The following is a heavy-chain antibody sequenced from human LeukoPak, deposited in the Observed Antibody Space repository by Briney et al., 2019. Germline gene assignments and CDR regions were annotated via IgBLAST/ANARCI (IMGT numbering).Heavy chain of an antibody. D-gene: IGHD3-9*01. J-gene: IGHJ3*02. CDR2: SRNKANRYTT. CDR3: VLEYDKDTFNI. V-gene: IGHV3-72*01. CDR1: GFTVSNNY. Sequence: SGGSLRLSCAASGFTVSNNYMSWVRQAPGKGLEWVGLSRNKANRYTTEYAASVRGRFTISRDDSQNSLYLHMNGLKTEDTAVYYCVLEYDKDTFNIWGQGTMVTVSS.